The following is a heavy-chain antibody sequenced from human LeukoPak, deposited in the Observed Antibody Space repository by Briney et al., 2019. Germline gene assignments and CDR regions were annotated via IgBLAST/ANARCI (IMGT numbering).Heavy chain of an antibody. J-gene: IGHJ3*02. Sequence: GRSLRLSCAASGFTFSSYAMHWVRQAPGKGLEWVAVISYDGSNKYYADSVKGRFTISRDNSKNTLYLQMNSLRAEDTAVYYCAREIRITMIVVVPDAFDIWGQGTMVTVSS. D-gene: IGHD3-22*01. CDR2: ISYDGSNK. CDR3: AREIRITMIVVVPDAFDI. CDR1: GFTFSSYA. V-gene: IGHV3-30-3*01.